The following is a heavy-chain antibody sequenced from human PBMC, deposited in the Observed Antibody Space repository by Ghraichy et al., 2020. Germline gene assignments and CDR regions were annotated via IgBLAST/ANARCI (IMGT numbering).Heavy chain of an antibody. D-gene: IGHD2-21*02. CDR2: VYFSGYT. CDR1: GASVGSSDYY. J-gene: IGHJ1*01. Sequence: SETLSLTCAVSGASVGSSDYYWGWVRQPPGKGLEWIGSVYFSGYTYSITSLLSRVTMSVDTSKNHFSLNLTSLTAADTAVYYCVTSPSSVTGPEYLHHWGQGTLVTVSS. V-gene: IGHV4-39*02. CDR3: VTSPSSVTGPEYLHH.